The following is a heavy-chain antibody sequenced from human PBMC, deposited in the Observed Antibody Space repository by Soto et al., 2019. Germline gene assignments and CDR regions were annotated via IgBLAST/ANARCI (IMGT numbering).Heavy chain of an antibody. CDR1: GGTFSSYA. CDR2: IIPIFGTA. J-gene: IGHJ6*02. D-gene: IGHD3-22*01. CDR3: ASGGNYYDSSGYYYYYYGMDV. Sequence: QVQLVQSGAEVKKPGSSVKVSCKASGGTFSSYAISWVRQAPGQGLEWMGGIIPIFGTANYAQKFQGRVTITADESTSTAYMELSSLRSADTAVYYCASGGNYYDSSGYYYYYYGMDVWGQGTTVTVSS. V-gene: IGHV1-69*01.